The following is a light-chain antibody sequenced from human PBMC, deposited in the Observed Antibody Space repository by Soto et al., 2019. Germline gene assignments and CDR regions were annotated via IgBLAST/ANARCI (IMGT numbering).Light chain of an antibody. Sequence: IQLTQSPSSLSASVGDRVTITCRASQGISSFLACYQQKPGKAPKLLIYAASTLQSGVPSRFSGSGSGTDFTLTISSLQPEDFATYYCQHIDTFRLTFGGGTKVELK. CDR2: AAS. CDR3: QHIDTFRLT. CDR1: QGISSF. J-gene: IGKJ4*01. V-gene: IGKV1-9*01.